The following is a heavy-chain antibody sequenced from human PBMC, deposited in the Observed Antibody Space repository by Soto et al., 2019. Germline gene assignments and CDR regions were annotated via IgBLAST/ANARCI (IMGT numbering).Heavy chain of an antibody. V-gene: IGHV1-18*01. CDR3: ARGRTWGARDFDY. D-gene: IGHD3-16*01. CDR2: ISAYNGHT. J-gene: IGHJ4*02. CDR1: GYTFNTYG. Sequence: PAASVKVSCKASGYTFNTYGISWVRQAPGQGLEWMGWISAYNGHTDYAQKFQGRVTMTTDTSTNTISMELRGLRSDDTAVYYCARGRTWGARDFDYWGQGTLVTVSS.